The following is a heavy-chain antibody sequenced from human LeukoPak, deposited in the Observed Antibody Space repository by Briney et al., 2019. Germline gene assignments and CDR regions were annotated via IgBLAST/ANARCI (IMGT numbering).Heavy chain of an antibody. CDR1: GGSISRYY. J-gene: IGHJ6*03. CDR2: IYTSGSI. D-gene: IGHD3-10*01. V-gene: IGHV4-4*07. CDR3: ARGLWFGELRPFHYYMDV. Sequence: PSETLSLTCTVSGGSISRYYWTWIRQPAAKGLEWIGRIYTSGSIHYNPSLKSRVTMSVDTSKNQFSLRLTSVTAADTAVYYCARGLWFGELRPFHYYMDVWGKGTTVTISS.